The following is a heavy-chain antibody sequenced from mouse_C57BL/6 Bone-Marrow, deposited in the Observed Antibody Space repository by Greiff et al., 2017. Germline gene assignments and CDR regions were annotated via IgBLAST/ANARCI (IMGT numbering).Heavy chain of an antibody. CDR3: ARTTTVVAHFDD. Sequence: LQESGADLARPGASVKMSCKASGYTFTSYTMHWVKQRPGQGLEWIGYINPSSGYTKYNQKFNVKATLTADKSSSTAYMQLSSLTSEDSAVYYCARTTTVVAHFDDWGQGTTLTVSS. D-gene: IGHD1-1*01. V-gene: IGHV1-4*01. CDR1: GYTFTSYT. CDR2: INPSSGYT. J-gene: IGHJ2*01.